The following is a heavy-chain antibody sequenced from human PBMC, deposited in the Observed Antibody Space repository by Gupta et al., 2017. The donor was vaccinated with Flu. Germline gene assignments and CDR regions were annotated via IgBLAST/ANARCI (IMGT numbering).Heavy chain of an antibody. D-gene: IGHD1-1*01. CDR1: GYTFTNYW. Sequence: EVQLAQSGAEVKKPGESLRISCKGSGYTFTNYWISWVRQMPGKGLEWMGRIDPRDSYTNYSPAFQGHVTISVDKSISTAYLQWSSLKASDTAMYFCARFPAAVWNSDVDYWGQGSLVTVSS. V-gene: IGHV5-10-1*01. CDR2: IDPRDSYT. J-gene: IGHJ4*02. CDR3: ARFPAAVWNSDVDY.